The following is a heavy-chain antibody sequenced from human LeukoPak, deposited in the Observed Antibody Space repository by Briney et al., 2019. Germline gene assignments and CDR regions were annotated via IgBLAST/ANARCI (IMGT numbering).Heavy chain of an antibody. CDR1: GFTFSSYW. CDR2: IRHDGSAT. V-gene: IGHV3-7*03. Sequence: SGGSLRLSCAASGFTFSSYWMNWVRQAPGKGLEWVANIRHDGSATYYMDSVTGRFTISRDNAKNSLYLQMNSLRAEDTAVYYCAKPFAGGWSPFDYWGQGTLVTVSS. J-gene: IGHJ4*02. CDR3: AKPFAGGWSPFDY. D-gene: IGHD6-19*01.